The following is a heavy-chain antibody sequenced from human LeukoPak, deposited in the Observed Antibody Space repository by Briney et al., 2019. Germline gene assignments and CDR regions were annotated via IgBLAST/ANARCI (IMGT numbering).Heavy chain of an antibody. J-gene: IGHJ4*02. V-gene: IGHV3-23*01. CDR2: ISGSGDTT. CDR1: GFDFSRYV. CDR3: AKDRGITARPYAFDS. D-gene: IGHD6-6*01. Sequence: GGSLRLSCVASGFDFSRYVVNWVRQAPGKGLEWVSDISGSGDTTYYTDSVKGRFTISRDNSENTLYLQMDSLTVGDTAIYYCAKDRGITARPYAFDSWGQGTLVTVSS.